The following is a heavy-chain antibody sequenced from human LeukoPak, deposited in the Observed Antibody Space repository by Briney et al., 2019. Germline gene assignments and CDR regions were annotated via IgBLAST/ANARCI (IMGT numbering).Heavy chain of an antibody. CDR2: INPSGGST. Sequence: GASVKVSCKASGYTFTSYYMHWVRQAPGQGLEWMGIINPSGGSTSYAQKFQGRVTMTRDMSTSTVYMELSSLRSEDTAVYCCARMYSSGWYVIDYWGQGTLVTVSS. J-gene: IGHJ4*02. CDR1: GYTFTSYY. CDR3: ARMYSSGWYVIDY. D-gene: IGHD6-19*01. V-gene: IGHV1-46*01.